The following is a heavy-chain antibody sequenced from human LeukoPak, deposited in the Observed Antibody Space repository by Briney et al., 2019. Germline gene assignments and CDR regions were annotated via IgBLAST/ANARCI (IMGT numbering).Heavy chain of an antibody. V-gene: IGHV3-23*01. CDR2: IRGSGDGT. D-gene: IGHD2-2*01. CDR1: GFTFSSYS. J-gene: IGHJ4*02. CDR3: ARGGDCSSTTCVYVFDY. Sequence: GGSLRLSCAASGFTFSSYSMRWVRQAPGKGLEWVSSIRGSGDGTYYTDSVKGRFTISRDNSKNTLYLQMNDLRAEDTAVYFCARGGDCSSTTCVYVFDYWGQGILVAVSS.